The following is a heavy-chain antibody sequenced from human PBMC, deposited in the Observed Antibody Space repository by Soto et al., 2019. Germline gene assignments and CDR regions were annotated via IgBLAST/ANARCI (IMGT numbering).Heavy chain of an antibody. V-gene: IGHV3-15*01. J-gene: IGHJ4*02. Sequence: GGSLRLSCAASGFTFSNAWMSWVRQAPGKGLEWVGRIKSKTDGGTTDYDAPVKGRFTISRDDSKNTLYLQMNSLKTEDTAVYYCTALARTVTTFDEDFDYWGQGTLVTVSS. CDR1: GFTFSNAW. CDR2: IKSKTDGGTT. D-gene: IGHD4-4*01. CDR3: TALARTVTTFDEDFDY.